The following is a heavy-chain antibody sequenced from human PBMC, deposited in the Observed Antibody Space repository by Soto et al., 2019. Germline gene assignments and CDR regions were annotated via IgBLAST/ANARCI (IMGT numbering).Heavy chain of an antibody. V-gene: IGHV1-69*13. CDR3: AREHYDYVWGSSGAFDI. CDR1: GGTFSSYA. J-gene: IGHJ3*02. Sequence: ASVTVSCKASGGTFSSYAISWVRQAPGQGLEWMGGIIPIFGTANYAQKFQGRVTITADESTSTAYMELSSLRSEDTAVYYCAREHYDYVWGSSGAFDIWGQGTMVTVSS. D-gene: IGHD3-16*01. CDR2: IIPIFGTA.